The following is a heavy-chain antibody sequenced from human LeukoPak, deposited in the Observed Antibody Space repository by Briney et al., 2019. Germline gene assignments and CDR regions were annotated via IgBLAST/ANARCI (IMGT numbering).Heavy chain of an antibody. J-gene: IGHJ4*02. Sequence: PGGSLRLSCAASGFTFSSYGMHWVRQAPGKGLEWVAVIRYDGSDKYHADSVKGRFTISRDNSKNMLYLQMNSLRAEDTAVYYCASSSGWYLSSDYWGQGTLVTVSS. CDR3: ASSSGWYLSSDY. D-gene: IGHD6-19*01. CDR1: GFTFSSYG. CDR2: IRYDGSDK. V-gene: IGHV3-33*08.